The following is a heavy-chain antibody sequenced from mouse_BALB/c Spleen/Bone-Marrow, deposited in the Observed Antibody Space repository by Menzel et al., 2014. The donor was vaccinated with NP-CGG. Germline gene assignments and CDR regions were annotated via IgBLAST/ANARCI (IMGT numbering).Heavy chain of an antibody. CDR1: GYSFTGYT. D-gene: IGHD2-2*01. CDR2: INPYNGGT. J-gene: IGHJ3*01. CDR3: ARLGAGGYPRFAY. V-gene: IGHV1-37*01. Sequence: EVQLQQSGPELVKPGASMKISCKASGYSFTGYTMNWVKQSHGKNLEWIGRINPYNGGTSYNQKFKGKATLTVDKSSSTTFMQLLSLRSADYAVSYCARLGAGGYPRFAYWGQGTLVTVSA.